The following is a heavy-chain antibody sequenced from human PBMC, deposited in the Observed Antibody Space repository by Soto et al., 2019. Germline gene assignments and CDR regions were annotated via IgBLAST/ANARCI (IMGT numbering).Heavy chain of an antibody. V-gene: IGHV4-30-4*01. CDR3: ARGVSLWFGEWYYYYGMDV. Sequence: SETLCLTCTVSGGSISSGDYYWSWIRQPPGKGLEWIGYIYYSGSTYYNPSLKSRVTISVDTSKNQFSLKLSSVTAADTAVYYCARGVSLWFGEWYYYYGMDVWGQGTTVTVSS. D-gene: IGHD3-10*01. CDR1: GGSISSGDYY. J-gene: IGHJ6*02. CDR2: IYYSGST.